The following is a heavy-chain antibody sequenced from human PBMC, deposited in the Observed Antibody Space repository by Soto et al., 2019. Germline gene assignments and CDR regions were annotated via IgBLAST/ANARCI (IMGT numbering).Heavy chain of an antibody. CDR2: ISSSGSTI. V-gene: IGHV3-48*03. CDR1: GFTFSSYE. J-gene: IGHJ6*02. D-gene: IGHD6-6*01. CDR3: AREGTEQLDDYYYGMDV. Sequence: GGSLRLSCAASGFTFSSYEMNWVRQAPGKGLERVSYISSSGSTIYYADSVKGRFTISRDNAKNSLYLQMNSLRAEDTAVYYCAREGTEQLDDYYYGMDVWGQGTTVTVSS.